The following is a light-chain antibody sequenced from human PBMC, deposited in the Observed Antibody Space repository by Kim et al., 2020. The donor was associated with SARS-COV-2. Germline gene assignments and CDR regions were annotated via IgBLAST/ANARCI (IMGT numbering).Light chain of an antibody. Sequence: ATVKLTCKKSRGNSNYVIAWHQQQPGKVPRYLMRLNSDGSRNRGDGIPDRFSGSSSRAERYLTISSLKSEDGADYYCQTWSSGIQVFGGGTQLTVL. V-gene: IGLV4-69*01. CDR3: QTWSSGIQV. CDR1: RGNSNYV. J-gene: IGLJ3*02. CDR2: LNSDGSR.